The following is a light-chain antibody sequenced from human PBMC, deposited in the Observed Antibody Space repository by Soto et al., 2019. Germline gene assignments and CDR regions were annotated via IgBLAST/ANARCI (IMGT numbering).Light chain of an antibody. J-gene: IGKJ4*01. V-gene: IGKV1-39*01. CDR2: DSS. CDR1: RSLSTL. Sequence: DIQMTQSPSSLSASVGDRVNITCRASRSLSTLLNWYQHKPGTAPKLLIYDSSRLQSGVPSRFSGSASGTDFTLTIGSLRPEDVATSYCQQSDSIPTFGGGTKVEI. CDR3: QQSDSIPT.